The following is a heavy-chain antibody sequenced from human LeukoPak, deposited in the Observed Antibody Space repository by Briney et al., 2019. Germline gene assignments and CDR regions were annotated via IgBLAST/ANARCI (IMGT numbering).Heavy chain of an antibody. CDR2: ISSTVSII. V-gene: IGHV3-11*01. D-gene: IGHD3-3*02. J-gene: IGHJ3*01. Sequence: PGGSLRLSCAASGFTFSDYYLGWIRQAPGKGLEWISYISSTVSIIFYADSVKGRFTISRDNNKNSLDLQMNSLRDGDTAVYYCARHFLLTEKGAFDVWGQGTMVTVSS. CDR3: ARHFLLTEKGAFDV. CDR1: GFTFSDYY.